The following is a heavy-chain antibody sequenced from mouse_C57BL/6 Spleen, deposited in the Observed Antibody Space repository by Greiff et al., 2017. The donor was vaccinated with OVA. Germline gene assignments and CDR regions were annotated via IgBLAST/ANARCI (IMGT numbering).Heavy chain of an antibody. CDR3: AREETVGATGDAMDY. J-gene: IGHJ4*01. Sequence: VQLQQSGPELVKPGASVKISCKASGYAFSSSWMNWVKQRPGKGLEWIGRIYPGDGDTNYNGKFKGKATLTADKSSSTAYMQLSSLTSEDSAVYVCAREETVGATGDAMDYWGQGTSVTVSS. CDR1: GYAFSSSW. D-gene: IGHD1-1*01. V-gene: IGHV1-82*01. CDR2: IYPGDGDT.